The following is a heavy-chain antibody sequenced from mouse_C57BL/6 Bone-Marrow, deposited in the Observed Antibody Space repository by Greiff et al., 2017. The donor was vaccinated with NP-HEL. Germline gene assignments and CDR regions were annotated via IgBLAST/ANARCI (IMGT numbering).Heavy chain of an antibody. V-gene: IGHV5-9-1*02. Sequence: EVMLVESGEGLVKPGGSLKLSCAASGFTFSSYAMSWVRQTPEKRLEWVAYISSGGDYIYYADTVKGRFTISRDNARNTLYLQMSSLKSEDTAMYYCTRGDYYGTIFAYWGQGTLVTVSA. D-gene: IGHD1-1*01. CDR2: ISSGGDYI. CDR1: GFTFSSYA. CDR3: TRGDYYGTIFAY. J-gene: IGHJ3*01.